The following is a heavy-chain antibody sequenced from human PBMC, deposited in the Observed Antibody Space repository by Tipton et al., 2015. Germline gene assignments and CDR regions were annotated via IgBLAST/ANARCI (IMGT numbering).Heavy chain of an antibody. D-gene: IGHD3-9*01. CDR1: AYSISTDYY. CDR2: ISHSGST. V-gene: IGHV4-38-2*01. J-gene: IGHJ4*02. Sequence: LRLSCAVSAYSISTDYYWVWIRQPPGKGLEWIGTISHSGSTYYNPSLKSRVTISADTSRNQFSLRLSSVTAADTAVYYCACHDYDLLTRDYQTVDYWGQGTLVTV. CDR3: ACHDYDLLTRDYQTVDY.